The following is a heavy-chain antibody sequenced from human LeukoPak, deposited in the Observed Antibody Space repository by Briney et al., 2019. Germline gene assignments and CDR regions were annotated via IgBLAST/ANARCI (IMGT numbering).Heavy chain of an antibody. CDR3: ARDAPYSGGCCAFDI. J-gene: IGHJ3*02. D-gene: IGHD6-19*01. CDR1: GFIFRSYA. V-gene: IGHV3-30-3*01. Sequence: GGSLRLSCVDSGFIFRSYALHWLRQAPGKGLEWVAVISADGNEKYYVDSVKGRFTMSRDNSKNTLFLQMTSLKTDDTAVYFCARDAPYSGGCCAFDIWGQGTTVIVS. CDR2: ISADGNEK.